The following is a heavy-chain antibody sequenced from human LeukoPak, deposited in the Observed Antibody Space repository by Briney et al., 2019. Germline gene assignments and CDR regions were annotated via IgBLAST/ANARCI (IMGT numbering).Heavy chain of an antibody. CDR1: GGSISSGDYY. V-gene: IGHV4-30-4*08. CDR2: IYYSGST. CDR3: ARDATVTTNWFDP. D-gene: IGHD4-11*01. J-gene: IGHJ5*02. Sequence: SQTMSLTCTVSGGSISSGDYYWSWIRQPPGKGLEWIGYIYYSGSTYYNPSLKSRVTISVDTSKNQFSLKLSSVTAADTAVYYCARDATVTTNWFDPWGQGTLVTVSS.